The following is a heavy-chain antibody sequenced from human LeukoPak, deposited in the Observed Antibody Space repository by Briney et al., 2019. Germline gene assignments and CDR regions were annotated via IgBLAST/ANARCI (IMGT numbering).Heavy chain of an antibody. CDR3: ARGRRQIFGVVISWFDP. J-gene: IGHJ5*02. D-gene: IGHD3-3*01. Sequence: SETLSLTCAVYGGSFSGYYWSWIRQPPGKRLEWIGEINHSGGTNHNPSLKSRVTISVVTSKSQFFLMLSSVTAADTAVYYCARGRRQIFGVVISWFDPWGGGTLVTVSS. CDR2: INHSGGT. V-gene: IGHV4-34*01. CDR1: GGSFSGYY.